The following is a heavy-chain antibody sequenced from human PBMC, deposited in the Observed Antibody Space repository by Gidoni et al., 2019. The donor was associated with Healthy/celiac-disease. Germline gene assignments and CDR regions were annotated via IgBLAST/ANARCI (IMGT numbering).Heavy chain of an antibody. CDR3: ARVEGSYYYDSSGYYCTH. Sequence: QAQLVQSGAEVKKPGASVKVSCKASGYTFTSYGIRWVRQATGQGLEGIGWIIAYNGNTKYSQKVQGRVTMTTDTSTSTAYMELRSLRSDESAVYYCARVEGSYYYDSSGYYCTHWGQGTMVTFSS. CDR1: GYTFTSYG. D-gene: IGHD3-22*01. J-gene: IGHJ4*02. V-gene: IGHV1-18*01. CDR2: IIAYNGNT.